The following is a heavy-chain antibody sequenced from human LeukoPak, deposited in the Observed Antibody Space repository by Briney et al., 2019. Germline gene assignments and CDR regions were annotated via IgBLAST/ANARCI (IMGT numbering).Heavy chain of an antibody. CDR1: GFSVSNYY. CDR2: IRDSGET. V-gene: IGHV3-66*03. J-gene: IGHJ5*02. D-gene: IGHD4-17*01. CDR3: ARDRAVTQDWVEFDP. Sequence: GGSRRLSCAGSGFSVSNYYMSWVRQAPGKGLEWVSLIRDSGETFYADSVKGRFTISRDNSKNTMYLQMNRLRVEDTAVYFCARDRAVTQDWVEFDPWGQGTLVTVSS.